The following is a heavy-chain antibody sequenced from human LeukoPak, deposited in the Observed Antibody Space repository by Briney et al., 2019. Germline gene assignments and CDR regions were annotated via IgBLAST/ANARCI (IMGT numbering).Heavy chain of an antibody. Sequence: SQTLSLTCAISGDDVSSDTAAWNWIRQSPSRGLEWLGRTYCRSKWYTDYAISVESRININPDTSQSHFSLHLKSVTPDDTAVYYCARGNNWNYLRAFDIWGQGTVVTVSS. D-gene: IGHD1-7*01. V-gene: IGHV6-1*01. CDR3: ARGNNWNYLRAFDI. CDR1: GDDVSSDTAA. CDR2: TYCRSKWYT. J-gene: IGHJ3*02.